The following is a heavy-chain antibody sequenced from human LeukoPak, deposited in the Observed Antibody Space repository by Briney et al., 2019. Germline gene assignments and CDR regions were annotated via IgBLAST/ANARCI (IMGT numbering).Heavy chain of an antibody. J-gene: IGHJ6*03. CDR2: IYTSGST. Sequence: ASETLSLTCTVSGGSISSYYWSWVRQPAGKGLEWIGRIYTSGSTNYNPSLKSRVTMSVDTSNNQFSLKLSSVTAADTAVYYCARISSGYYSRYYYYMDVWGKGTTVTISS. CDR1: GGSISSYY. V-gene: IGHV4-4*07. CDR3: ARISSGYYSRYYYYMDV. D-gene: IGHD3-22*01.